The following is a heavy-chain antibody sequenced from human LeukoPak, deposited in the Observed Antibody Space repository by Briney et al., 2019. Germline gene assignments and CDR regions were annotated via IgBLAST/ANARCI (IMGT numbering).Heavy chain of an antibody. V-gene: IGHV1-8*01. Sequence: ASVKVSCKASGYTFTSYDINWVRQATGQGLEWMGWMNPNSGSTGYAQKFQGRVTMTRNTSISTAYMELSSLRSEDTAVYYCARARRSYTGTHYYYYYGMDVWGQGTTVTVSS. CDR1: GYTFTSYD. CDR2: MNPNSGST. D-gene: IGHD1-26*01. CDR3: ARARRSYTGTHYYYYYGMDV. J-gene: IGHJ6*02.